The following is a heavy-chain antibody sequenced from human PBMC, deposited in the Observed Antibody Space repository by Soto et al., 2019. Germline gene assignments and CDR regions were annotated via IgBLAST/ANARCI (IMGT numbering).Heavy chain of an antibody. CDR2: IYHSGRS. CDR3: ARGVVPDV. V-gene: IGHV4-39*02. D-gene: IGHD6-6*01. CDR1: GASIGGGRYH. J-gene: IGHJ6*02. Sequence: PSETLSLICTVSGASIGGGRYHWGWIRQPPGKGLEWIANIYHSGRSHYSPSLESRLTLSVETSQNHFSQKLTSVTAADMVVYYCARGVVPDVWGQGTTVTVSS.